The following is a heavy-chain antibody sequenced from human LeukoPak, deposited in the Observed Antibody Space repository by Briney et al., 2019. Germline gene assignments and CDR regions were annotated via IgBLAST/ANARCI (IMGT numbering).Heavy chain of an antibody. D-gene: IGHD5-12*01. J-gene: IGHJ4*02. CDR2: IYYSGST. CDR1: GGSISSYY. V-gene: IGHV4-59*01. CDR3: ARDLGLYSGYDEGDY. Sequence: SETLSLTCTVSGGSISSYYWSWIRQPPGTGLEWLGYIYYSGSTNYNPSLKSRVTISVDTSKNQFSLKLSSVTAADTAVYYCARDLGLYSGYDEGDYWGQGTLVTVSS.